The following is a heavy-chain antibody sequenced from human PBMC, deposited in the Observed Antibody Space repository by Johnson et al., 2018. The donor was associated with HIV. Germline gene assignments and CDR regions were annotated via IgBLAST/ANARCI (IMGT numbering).Heavy chain of an antibody. Sequence: QVQLVESGGGVVQPGRSLRLSCAASGFTFSSYAMSWVRQAPGKGLEWVAVISYDGSNKYYADSVKGRFTISRDNSKNTLYLQMNSLRAEDTAVYYCARDKGHAFDIWGQGTMVTVSS. CDR2: ISYDGSNK. J-gene: IGHJ3*02. CDR1: GFTFSSYA. V-gene: IGHV3-30*04. CDR3: ARDKGHAFDI.